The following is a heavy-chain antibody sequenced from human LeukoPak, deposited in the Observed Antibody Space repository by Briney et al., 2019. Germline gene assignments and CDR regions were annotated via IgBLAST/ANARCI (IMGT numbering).Heavy chain of an antibody. CDR1: GGSISSSSYY. Sequence: PSETLSLTCSVSGGSISSSSYYWGWIRQPPGKGLEWIGTIYHSGNTYYNPSLKSRVTISVDTSKNQFSLKLSSVTAADTAVYYCASSSSGWYVGIFDYWGQGTLVTVSS. V-gene: IGHV4-39*07. J-gene: IGHJ4*02. D-gene: IGHD6-19*01. CDR2: IYHSGNT. CDR3: ASSSSGWYVGIFDY.